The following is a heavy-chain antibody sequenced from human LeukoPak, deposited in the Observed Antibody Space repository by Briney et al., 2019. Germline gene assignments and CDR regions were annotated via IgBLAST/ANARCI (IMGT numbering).Heavy chain of an antibody. Sequence: GGSLRLSCAASGFLLSSYAMHWVRRAPGKGLEWVAFIRYDGSNKYYSDSVKGRFSISRDNSKNTLFLQMNSLRAEDTAVYYCAKDSPIDYWGQGTLVTVSS. J-gene: IGHJ4*02. V-gene: IGHV3-30*02. CDR2: IRYDGSNK. CDR1: GFLLSSYA. CDR3: AKDSPIDY.